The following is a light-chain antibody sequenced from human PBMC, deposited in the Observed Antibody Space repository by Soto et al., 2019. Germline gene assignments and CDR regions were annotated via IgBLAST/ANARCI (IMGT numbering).Light chain of an antibody. CDR1: SSDIGDYDY. CDR2: EVS. Sequence: QSALAQPASVSGSPGQSITISCTGSSSDIGDYDYVSWYQQHPGKAPKVLISEVSNRPSGVSNRFSGSKSGNTASLTISGLQAEDEADYSCNSYATGNTRVFGPGTKGTVL. V-gene: IGLV2-14*01. J-gene: IGLJ1*01. CDR3: NSYATGNTRV.